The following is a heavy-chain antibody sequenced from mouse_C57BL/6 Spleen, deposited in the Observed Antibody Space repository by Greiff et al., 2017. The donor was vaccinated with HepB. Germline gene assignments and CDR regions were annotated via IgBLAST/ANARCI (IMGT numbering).Heavy chain of an antibody. V-gene: IGHV1-18*01. CDR1: GYTFTDYN. Sequence: VQLKQSGPELVKPGASVKIPCKASGYTFTDYNMDWVKQSHGKSLEWIGDINPNNGGTIYNQKFKGKATLTVDKSSSTAYMELRSLTSEDTAVYFCVRSSWGVRFAYWGQGTLVTVSA. CDR2: INPNNGGT. D-gene: IGHD1-3*01. CDR3: VRSSWGVRFAY. J-gene: IGHJ3*01.